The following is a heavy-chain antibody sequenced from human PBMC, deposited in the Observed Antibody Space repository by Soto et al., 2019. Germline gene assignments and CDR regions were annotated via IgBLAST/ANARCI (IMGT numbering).Heavy chain of an antibody. CDR2: AAYSGGT. J-gene: IGHJ4*02. D-gene: IGHD2-15*01. CDR1: GGSIANNNYF. V-gene: IGHV4-39*01. Sequence: PSETLSLTCTVSGGSIANNNYFWGWVRQPPGKGLEWIGSAAYSGGTYKNPSLKSRVTVSVDTSKNQFSLKLTSVTAADTAVCYCAKVVVGATSHSDFDSWGQGTLVTVSS. CDR3: AKVVVGATSHSDFDS.